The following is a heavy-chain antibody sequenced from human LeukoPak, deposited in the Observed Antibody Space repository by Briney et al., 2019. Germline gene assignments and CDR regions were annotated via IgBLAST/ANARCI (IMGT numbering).Heavy chain of an antibody. Sequence: SETLSLTCTVSGGSVSSSGHYWGWLRQPPGKGLEWIGSMYYSGSTYYNPSLKSRVTISVDTSKNQFSLKLRSVTSADTAVYYCARQAVATREFDYWGQGILVTVSS. CDR3: ARQAVATREFDY. CDR1: GGSVSSSGHY. J-gene: IGHJ4*02. D-gene: IGHD4-23*01. V-gene: IGHV4-39*01. CDR2: MYYSGST.